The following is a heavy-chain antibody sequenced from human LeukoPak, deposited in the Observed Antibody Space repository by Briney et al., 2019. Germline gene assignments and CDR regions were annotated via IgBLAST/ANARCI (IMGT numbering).Heavy chain of an antibody. CDR1: GFTFSSYW. J-gene: IGHJ6*02. D-gene: IGHD1-26*01. Sequence: QAGGSLRLSCAASGFTFSSYWMHWVRQAPGKGLVWVSRINSDGSSTSYADSVKGRFTISRDNAKNTLYLQMNSLRAEDAAVYYCARDIVGATFYYYYGMDVWGQGTTVIVSS. CDR3: ARDIVGATFYYYYGMDV. V-gene: IGHV3-74*01. CDR2: INSDGSST.